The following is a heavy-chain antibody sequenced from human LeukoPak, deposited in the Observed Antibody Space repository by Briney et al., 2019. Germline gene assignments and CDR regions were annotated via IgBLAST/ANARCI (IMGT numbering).Heavy chain of an antibody. CDR1: GFTFDDYG. J-gene: IGHJ4*02. CDR2: TNWNGGST. Sequence: GGSLRLSCAASGFTFDDYGMSWVRQAPGKWLEWVSGTNWNGGSTDYADSVKGRFTISRDNAKNTLYLQMNSLRAEDTAVYYCGNPCSGGTCYSNYWGQGTLVTVSS. D-gene: IGHD2-15*01. V-gene: IGHV3-20*04. CDR3: GNPCSGGTCYSNY.